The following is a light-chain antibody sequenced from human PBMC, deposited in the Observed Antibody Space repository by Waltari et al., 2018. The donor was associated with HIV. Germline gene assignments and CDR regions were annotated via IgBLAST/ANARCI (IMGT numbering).Light chain of an antibody. CDR1: NVGTKD. CDR3: QVWHYSVF. V-gene: IGLV3-9*01. J-gene: IGLJ2*01. CDR2: NDV. Sequence: SYELTQPLSVSVALGQTARITCGGNNVGTKDVHWYQQKSGQAPLLVIYNDVNRPSGIPERFSASKSRNTATLTISGAQAGDEADYYCQVWHYSVFFGGGTKLTVL.